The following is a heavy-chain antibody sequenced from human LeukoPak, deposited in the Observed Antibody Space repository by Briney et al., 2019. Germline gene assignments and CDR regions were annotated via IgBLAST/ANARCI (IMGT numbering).Heavy chain of an antibody. V-gene: IGHV3-53*01. CDR3: ARRGSYLSAFDI. Sequence: GGSLRLSCAASGFTVSSNYMSWGRQAPGKGLEWGSIIYSGVSTFYADSVKGRFTISRDNSKNTLYLQMNSLRAEDTAVYYCARRGSYLSAFDIWGQGTMVTVSS. CDR1: GFTVSSNY. J-gene: IGHJ3*02. D-gene: IGHD1-26*01. CDR2: IYSGVST.